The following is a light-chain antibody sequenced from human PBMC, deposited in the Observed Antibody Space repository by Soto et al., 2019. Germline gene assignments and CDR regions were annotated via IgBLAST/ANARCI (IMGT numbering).Light chain of an antibody. Sequence: DVVLTQSPLSLPVTLGQPASISCRASQSLVYSDGTPYLNWFHQRPGQSPRRLIYKVSTRDSGVPDRFSGSGSGTDFTLKISRVEAEDVGVYYCMQGTHWPSTFGQGTKVDIK. J-gene: IGKJ2*01. CDR3: MQGTHWPST. CDR2: KVS. V-gene: IGKV2-30*01. CDR1: QSLVYSDGTPY.